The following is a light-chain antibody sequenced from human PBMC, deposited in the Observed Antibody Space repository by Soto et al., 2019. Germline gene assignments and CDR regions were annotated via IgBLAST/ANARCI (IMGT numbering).Light chain of an antibody. CDR2: DAS. Sequence: DIQMTQSPSSLSASVGDRVTITCQASHDISNYLNWYQQKPGKAPKLLIYDASNLETGVPSRFSGSGSGTDFTFTISSLQPEDIATYYCQQYKTFGQGTKVEIK. J-gene: IGKJ1*01. CDR3: QQYKT. CDR1: HDISNY. V-gene: IGKV1-33*01.